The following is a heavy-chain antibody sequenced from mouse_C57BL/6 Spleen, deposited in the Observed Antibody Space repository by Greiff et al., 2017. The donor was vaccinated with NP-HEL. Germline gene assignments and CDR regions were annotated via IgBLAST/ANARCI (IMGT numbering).Heavy chain of an antibody. CDR1: GFTFSDYG. J-gene: IGHJ3*01. CDR3: ARDDGYYSGWFAC. Sequence: EVQRVESGGGLVKPGGSLKLSCAASGFTFSDYGMHWVREAPEKGLEWVAYISSGSSTIYYADTVKGRFTISRDNAKNTLFLQMTSLRSEDTAMYYCARDDGYYSGWFACWGQGTLVTVSA. CDR2: ISSGSSTI. V-gene: IGHV5-17*01. D-gene: IGHD2-3*01.